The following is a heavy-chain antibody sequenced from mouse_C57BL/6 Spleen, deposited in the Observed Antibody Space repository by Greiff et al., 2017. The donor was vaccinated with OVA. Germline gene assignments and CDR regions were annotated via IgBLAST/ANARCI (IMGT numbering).Heavy chain of an antibody. D-gene: IGHD1-1*01. Sequence: QVHVKQPGTELVKPGASVKLSCKASGYTFTSYWMHWVKQRPGQGLEWIGNINPRNGGTNYNEKFKSKATLTVDKSSSTAYMQLSSLTAEDSAVYYWAREDTTVVGDFDYWGQGTTLTVSS. CDR3: AREDTTVVGDFDY. CDR1: GYTFTSYW. V-gene: IGHV1-53*01. CDR2: INPRNGGT. J-gene: IGHJ2*01.